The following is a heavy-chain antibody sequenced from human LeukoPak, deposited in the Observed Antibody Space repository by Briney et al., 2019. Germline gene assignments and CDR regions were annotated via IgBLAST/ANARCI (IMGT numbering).Heavy chain of an antibody. V-gene: IGHV3-30*01. CDR1: GFTFSSYA. J-gene: IGHJ3*02. CDR2: ITYDGSNK. Sequence: GGSLRLSCAASGFTFSSYAMHWVRQAPGKGLEWVAVITYDGSNKYYADSVKGRFTISRDNSKNTLCLQMNSLRAEYTAVYYCARGGPPMEWYYAFDIWGQGTMVTVSS. CDR3: ARGGPPMEWYYAFDI. D-gene: IGHD3-3*01.